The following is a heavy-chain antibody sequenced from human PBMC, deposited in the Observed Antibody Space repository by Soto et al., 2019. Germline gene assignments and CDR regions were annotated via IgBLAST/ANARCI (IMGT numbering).Heavy chain of an antibody. D-gene: IGHD3-3*01. Sequence: GGSVRLSCAASGFTFSDYDMSWSRQAPGKGLEGVSYVSRSCSTIYYADSVKCRVTISRDNAKDSLELKMNSMRAEATAVSYCARKRSNYDFLSGYGPYGMDGWGQGTTVTVSS. CDR2: VSRSCSTI. CDR1: GFTFSDYD. CDR3: ARKRSNYDFLSGYGPYGMDG. J-gene: IGHJ6*02. V-gene: IGHV3-11*01.